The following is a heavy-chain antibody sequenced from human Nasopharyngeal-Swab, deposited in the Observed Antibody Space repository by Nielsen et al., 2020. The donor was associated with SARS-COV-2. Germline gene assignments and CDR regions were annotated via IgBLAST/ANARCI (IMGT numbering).Heavy chain of an antibody. V-gene: IGHV4-59*01. CDR3: ARIAVAALNDWYFDL. CDR1: GGSISSYY. D-gene: IGHD6-19*01. Sequence: SETLSLTCTVSGGSISSYYWSWIRQPPGKGLEWIGYIYYSGSTNYNPSLKSRVTISVDTSKNQFSLKLSSVTAADTAVYYCARIAVAALNDWYFDLWGRDTLVTVSS. J-gene: IGHJ2*01. CDR2: IYYSGST.